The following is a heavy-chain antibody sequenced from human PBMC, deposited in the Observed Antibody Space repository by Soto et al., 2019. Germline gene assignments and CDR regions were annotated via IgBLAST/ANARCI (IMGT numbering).Heavy chain of an antibody. J-gene: IGHJ6*02. V-gene: IGHV3-11*01. CDR2: ISSSGSTI. CDR1: GFTFSDYY. Sequence: GGSLRLSCAASGFTFSDYYMSWIRQAPGKGLEWVSYISSSGSTIYYADSVKGRFTISRDNAKNSLYLQMNSLRAEDTAVYYCASRVRAYYYGMDVWGQGTTVTVSS. CDR3: ASRVRAYYYGMDV. D-gene: IGHD6-13*01.